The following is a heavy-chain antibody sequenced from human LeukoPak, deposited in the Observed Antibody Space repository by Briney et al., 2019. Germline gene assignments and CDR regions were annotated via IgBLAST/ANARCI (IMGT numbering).Heavy chain of an antibody. D-gene: IGHD3-10*01. CDR1: GFTFSSYA. J-gene: IGHJ4*02. CDR2: ISGSGGST. Sequence: GGSLRLSCAASGFTFSSYAMSWVRQAPGKGLEWVSAISGSGGSTYYADSAKGRFTISRDNSKNTLYLQMNSLRAEDTAVYYCAKDPTRYYYGSGVDYWGQGTLVTVSS. V-gene: IGHV3-23*01. CDR3: AKDPTRYYYGSGVDY.